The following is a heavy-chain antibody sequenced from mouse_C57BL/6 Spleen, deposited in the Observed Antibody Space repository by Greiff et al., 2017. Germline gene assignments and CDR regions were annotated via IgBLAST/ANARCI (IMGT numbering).Heavy chain of an antibody. V-gene: IGHV3-6*01. J-gene: IGHJ2*01. D-gene: IGHD1-1*01. CDR3: ARKGFTTVVAHFDY. CDR2: ISYDGSN. Sequence: EVQRVESGPGLVKPSQSLSLTCSVTGYSITSGYYWNWIRQFPGNKLEWMGYISYDGSNNYNPSLKNRISITRDTSKNQFFLKLNSVTTEDTATYYCARKGFTTVVAHFDYWGQGTTLTVSS. CDR1: GYSITSGYY.